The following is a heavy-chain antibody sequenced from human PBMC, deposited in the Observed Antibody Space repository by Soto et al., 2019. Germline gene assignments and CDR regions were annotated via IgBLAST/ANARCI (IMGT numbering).Heavy chain of an antibody. J-gene: IGHJ6*02. CDR1: GGSISSYY. Sequence: PSETLSLTCTVSGGSISSYYLSWIRQPPGKGLEWIGYIYYSGSTNYNPSLKSRVTISVDTSKNQFSLELRSVIVADTAVYHCARFVRSCSGTTCYTRADVWGQGTTVTVPS. CDR3: ARFVRSCSGTTCYTRADV. CDR2: IYYSGST. D-gene: IGHD2-2*02. V-gene: IGHV4-59*01.